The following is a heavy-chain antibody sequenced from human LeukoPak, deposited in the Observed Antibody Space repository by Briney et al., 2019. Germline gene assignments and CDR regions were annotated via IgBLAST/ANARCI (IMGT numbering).Heavy chain of an antibody. CDR2: IYYSGST. V-gene: IGHV4-31*03. CDR3: ARRRGDLNWFDP. CDR1: GGSISSGGYY. D-gene: IGHD3-10*01. J-gene: IGHJ5*02. Sequence: SETLSLTCTVSGGSISSGGYYWTWIRQHPGKGLEWIGYIYYSGSTYYNPSLKSRVTISVDTSKNQFSLKLSSVTAADTAVYYCARRRGDLNWFDPWGQGTLVTVSS.